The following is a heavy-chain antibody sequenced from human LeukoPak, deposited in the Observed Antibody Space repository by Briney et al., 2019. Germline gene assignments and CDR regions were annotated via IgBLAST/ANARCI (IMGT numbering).Heavy chain of an antibody. CDR3: ARSPPQYCSSTSCYVSEDYYYYMDV. Sequence: ASVKVSCKASGYTFTSYGISWVRQAPGQGLEWMGWISAYNGNTNNAQKLQGRVTMTTDTPTSTAYMELRSLQSDDTAVYYCARSPPQYCSSTSCYVSEDYYYYMDVWGKGTTVTVSS. CDR1: GYTFTSYG. J-gene: IGHJ6*03. V-gene: IGHV1-18*01. D-gene: IGHD2-2*01. CDR2: ISAYNGNT.